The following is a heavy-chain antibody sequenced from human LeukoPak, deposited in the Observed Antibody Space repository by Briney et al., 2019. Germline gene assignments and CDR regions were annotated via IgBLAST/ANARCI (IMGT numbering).Heavy chain of an antibody. CDR3: AKAPYCSGGSCYLEHFDY. CDR2: ISGSGGST. J-gene: IGHJ4*02. V-gene: IGHV3-23*01. D-gene: IGHD2-15*01. Sequence: GGSLRLSCAASGFTFSSYSMNWVRQAPGKGLEWVSAISGSGGSTYYADSVKGRFTISRDNSKNTLYLQMNSLRAEDTAVYYCAKAPYCSGGSCYLEHFDYWGQGTLVTVSS. CDR1: GFTFSSYS.